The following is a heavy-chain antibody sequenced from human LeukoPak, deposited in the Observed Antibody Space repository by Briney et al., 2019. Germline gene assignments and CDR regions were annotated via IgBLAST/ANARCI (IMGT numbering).Heavy chain of an antibody. V-gene: IGHV3-11*01. CDR1: GFTFSDYY. CDR3: ARVVAVAGTWYFDL. J-gene: IGHJ2*01. CDR2: ISSSGSTI. Sequence: PGGSLRLSCAASGFTFSDYYMSWIRQAPWKGLEWVSYISSSGSTIYYADSVKGRFTISRDNAKNSLYLQMNSLRAEDTAVYYCARVVAVAGTWYFDLWGRGTLVTVSS. D-gene: IGHD6-19*01.